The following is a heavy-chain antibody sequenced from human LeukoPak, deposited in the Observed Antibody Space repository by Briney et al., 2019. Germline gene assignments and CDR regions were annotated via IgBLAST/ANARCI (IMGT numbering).Heavy chain of an antibody. CDR1: AYTFTSYD. CDR3: ARVSDYSNYAPDY. Sequence: ASVKVSCKASAYTFTSYDINWVRQATGQGLEWMGWMNPNSGNTDYAQKFQGRVTMTRNTSISTAYMELSSLRSEDTAVYYCARVSDYSNYAPDYWGQGTLVTVSS. J-gene: IGHJ4*02. CDR2: MNPNSGNT. V-gene: IGHV1-8*01. D-gene: IGHD4-11*01.